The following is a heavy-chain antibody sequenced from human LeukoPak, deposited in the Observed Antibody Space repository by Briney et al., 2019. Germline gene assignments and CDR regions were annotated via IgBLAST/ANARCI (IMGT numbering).Heavy chain of an antibody. D-gene: IGHD4-11*01. V-gene: IGHV4-39*01. Sequence: SETLSLTCSVSGGSISTSSYYWGWIRQPPGKGLEWIGRIYYSGSTYYNPSLKSRVTISIDTSKNQFSLKLSSVTAADTAVYYCARRPSMTTVTIAYWGQGTLVTVSS. CDR2: IYYSGST. CDR1: GGSISTSSYY. CDR3: ARRPSMTTVTIAY. J-gene: IGHJ4*02.